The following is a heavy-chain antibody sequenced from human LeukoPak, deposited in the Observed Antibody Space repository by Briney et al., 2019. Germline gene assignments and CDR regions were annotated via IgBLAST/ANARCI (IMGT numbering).Heavy chain of an antibody. CDR1: GYTFTPYG. CDR3: ARETYYDSSGIDAFDI. CDR2: ISAYNGNT. Sequence: ASVKVSCTASGYTFTPYGISWVRQAPGQGLEWMGWISAYNGNTNFAQKLQGRVTITADKSTSTAYMELSSLRSEDTAVYYCARETYYDSSGIDAFDIWGQGTMVTVSS. J-gene: IGHJ3*02. D-gene: IGHD3-22*01. V-gene: IGHV1-18*01.